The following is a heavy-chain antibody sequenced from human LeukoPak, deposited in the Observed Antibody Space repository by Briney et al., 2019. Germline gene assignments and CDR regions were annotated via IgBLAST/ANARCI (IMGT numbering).Heavy chain of an antibody. CDR2: IYSGGST. V-gene: IGHV3-53*01. CDR3: ARRREYCSGGSCYPAETDY. D-gene: IGHD2-15*01. CDR1: GFTVSSNY. Sequence: GGSLRLSCAASGFTVSSNYMSWVRQAPGKGLEWVSVIYSGGSTYYADSVKGRFTISRDNSKNTLYLDMNSLRAEDTAVYYCARRREYCSGGSCYPAETDYWGQGTLVTVSS. J-gene: IGHJ4*02.